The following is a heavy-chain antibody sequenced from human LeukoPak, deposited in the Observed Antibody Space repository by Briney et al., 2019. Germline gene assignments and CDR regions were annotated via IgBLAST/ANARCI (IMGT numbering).Heavy chain of an antibody. CDR2: IKNDGSTT. V-gene: IGHV3-74*01. CDR1: GFTFSSYW. CDR3: ARTYYDSSGYYSAEYFQH. D-gene: IGHD3-22*01. Sequence: GGSLRLSCAASGFTFSSYWMHWVRQPPGKGLVWVSRIKNDGSTTTYADSVKGRFTVSRDNAKNTLYLQMNSLRAEDTAVYYCARTYYDSSGYYSAEYFQHWSQGTLVTVSS. J-gene: IGHJ1*01.